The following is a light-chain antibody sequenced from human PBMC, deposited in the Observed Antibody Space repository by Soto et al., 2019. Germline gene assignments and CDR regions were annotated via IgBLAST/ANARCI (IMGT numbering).Light chain of an antibody. CDR2: GNS. J-gene: IGLJ2*01. CDR1: SSNIGAGYD. V-gene: IGLV1-40*01. CDR3: QSYDSSLSGPV. Sequence: QPVLTQPPSVSGAPGQRVTISCTGSSSNIGAGYDVHWYQQLPGTAPKLLIYGNSNRPSGVPDRFSGSKSGTSASLAITGLRSVDEAVYYCQSYDSSLSGPVFGGGTKHTVL.